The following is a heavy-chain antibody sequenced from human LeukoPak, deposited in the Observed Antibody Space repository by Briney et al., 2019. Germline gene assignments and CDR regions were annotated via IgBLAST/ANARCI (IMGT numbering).Heavy chain of an antibody. CDR1: GFTFSRYA. J-gene: IGHJ2*01. D-gene: IGHD6-19*01. Sequence: GGSLRLSCAASGFTFSRYAIHWVRQAPGKGLEWVGVISNDGTNQYYTDSVKGRFTISRDNSKTTLFLQMDSLRPEDTALYYCARAGYSSAWYWGHFDLWGRGTLVTVSS. V-gene: IGHV3-30-3*01. CDR3: ARAGYSSAWYWGHFDL. CDR2: ISNDGTNQ.